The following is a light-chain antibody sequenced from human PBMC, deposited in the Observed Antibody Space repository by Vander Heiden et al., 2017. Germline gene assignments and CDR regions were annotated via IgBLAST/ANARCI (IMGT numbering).Light chain of an antibody. CDR3: QQRYTTPGT. CDR1: KIISTY. Sequence: SQMTHSPSSLPPSVVARVTISCRARKIISTYLDWYQHKPGKAPRLLIYGASNLQFGVPSRFSGSGSGTDFILSISSLQPDDFGSYYCQQRYTTPGTFGPGTNLEIK. V-gene: IGKV1-39*01. CDR2: GAS. J-gene: IGKJ2*01.